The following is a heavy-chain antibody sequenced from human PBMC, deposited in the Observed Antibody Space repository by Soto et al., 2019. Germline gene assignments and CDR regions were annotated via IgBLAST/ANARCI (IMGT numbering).Heavy chain of an antibody. CDR1: GFTFSSYA. J-gene: IGHJ6*03. CDR2: ISSNGGST. CDR3: ARVGGSGSYYYYYMDV. V-gene: IGHV3-64*01. D-gene: IGHD3-10*01. Sequence: PGGSLRLSCAASGFTFSSYAMHWVRQAPGKGLEYVSAISSNGGSTYYANSVKGRFIISRDNSKNTLYLQMGSLRAEDMAVYYCARVGGSGSYYYYYMDVWGKGTTVTVSS.